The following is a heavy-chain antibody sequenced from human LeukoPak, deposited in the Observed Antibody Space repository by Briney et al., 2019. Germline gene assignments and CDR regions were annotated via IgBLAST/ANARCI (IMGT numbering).Heavy chain of an antibody. J-gene: IGHJ6*03. V-gene: IGHV3-66*01. CDR2: IYSGGST. Sequence: GGSLRLSCAASGFTVSTNYMSWVRQAPGKGLEWVSVIYSGGSTYYADSVKGRFTIFRDNSKNTVYLQMNSLRAEDTAVYYCARDNYYYYMDVWGKGTAVTISS. CDR1: GFTVSTNY. CDR3: ARDNYYYYMDV.